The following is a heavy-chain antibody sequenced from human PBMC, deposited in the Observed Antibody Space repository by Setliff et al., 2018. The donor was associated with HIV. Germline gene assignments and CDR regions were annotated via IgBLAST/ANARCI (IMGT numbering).Heavy chain of an antibody. V-gene: IGHV4-59*11. CDR2: THYSGSG. CDR3: VVYFIGNGGRGL. Sequence: SETLSLTCTISGGFISNHYWNWIRQPPGKGLEWIGSTHYSGSGYYSPSLKSRVTISLDTSTSQFSLRLNSVTAADTAHYFCVVYFIGNGGRGLWGQGTQVTVSS. CDR1: GGFISNHY. J-gene: IGHJ4*02. D-gene: IGHD2-15*01.